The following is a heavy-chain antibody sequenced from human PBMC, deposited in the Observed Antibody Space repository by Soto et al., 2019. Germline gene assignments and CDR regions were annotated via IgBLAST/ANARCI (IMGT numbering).Heavy chain of an antibody. CDR2: ITWNSGGI. CDR1: GFTFDEYA. Sequence: EVQLVESGGDLVQPGRSLRLSCTASGFTFDEYAMHWVRQVPGKGLEWVSVITWNSGGIDYADSVKGRFTTSRDNAKNTLYLQMNSLRVEDTAFYYCAKDARAVAGLGVYYFDLWAREPWSPSPQ. D-gene: IGHD6-19*01. CDR3: AKDARAVAGLGVYYFDL. J-gene: IGHJ4*02. V-gene: IGHV3-9*01.